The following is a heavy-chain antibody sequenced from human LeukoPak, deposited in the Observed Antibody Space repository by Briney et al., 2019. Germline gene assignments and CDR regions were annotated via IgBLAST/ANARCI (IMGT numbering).Heavy chain of an antibody. J-gene: IGHJ4*02. CDR2: MSVSSGLI. Sequence: GGSLRLSCAASGFTFSRYSMNWFRQAPEKGLEWVSSMSVSSGLIYYAESVKGRFTVSRDNAKNSLYPQMNSLRADDTAVYYCAREFEYSASGAGYWGQGTLVTVSS. CDR3: AREFEYSASGAGY. D-gene: IGHD6-6*01. V-gene: IGHV3-21*01. CDR1: GFTFSRYS.